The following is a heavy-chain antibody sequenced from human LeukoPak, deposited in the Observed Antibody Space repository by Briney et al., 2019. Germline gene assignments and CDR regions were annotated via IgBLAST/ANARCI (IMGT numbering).Heavy chain of an antibody. CDR3: ARDRYSYGHSGSNWFDP. CDR2: IIPIFGTA. J-gene: IGHJ5*02. D-gene: IGHD5-18*01. Sequence: SVKVSCKASGGTFSSYAISWVRQAPGQRLEWLGGIIPIFGTANYAQKLQGRVTITADESTSTAYMELSSLRSEDTAVYYCARDRYSYGHSGSNWFDPWGQGTLVTVSS. V-gene: IGHV1-69*13. CDR1: GGTFSSYA.